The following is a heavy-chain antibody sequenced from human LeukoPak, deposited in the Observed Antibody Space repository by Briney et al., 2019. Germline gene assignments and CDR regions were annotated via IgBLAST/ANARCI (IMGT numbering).Heavy chain of an antibody. CDR2: ISYDGSNK. CDR1: GFTFSSYA. J-gene: IGHJ4*02. CDR3: ARVKTVTMTLDY. V-gene: IGHV3-30-3*01. D-gene: IGHD3-22*01. Sequence: PGGSLRLSCAASGFTFSSYAMHWVRQAPGKGLEWVAVISYDGSNKYYADSVRGRFTISRDNSKNTLYLQMNSLRAEDTAVYYCARVKTVTMTLDYWGQGTLVTVSS.